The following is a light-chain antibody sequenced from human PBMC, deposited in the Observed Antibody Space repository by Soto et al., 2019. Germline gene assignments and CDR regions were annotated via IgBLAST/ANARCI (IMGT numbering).Light chain of an antibody. CDR2: GAS. J-gene: IGKJ1*01. CDR1: QGVSGN. Sequence: DIVMTQSPSTLSVSIGDKATLSCRASQGVSGNLAWYQQKPGQAPKLLMYGASTRASGFPAWFSGSGAGTDFTLTISSLQSEDVVIYYCQKYNNWPSAFGQGTKVEIK. CDR3: QKYNNWPSA. V-gene: IGKV3-15*01.